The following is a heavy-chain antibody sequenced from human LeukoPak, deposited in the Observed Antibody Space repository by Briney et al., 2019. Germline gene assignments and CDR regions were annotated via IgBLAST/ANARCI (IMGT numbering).Heavy chain of an antibody. V-gene: IGHV4-34*01. CDR3: ARHGLDYDILTGYYSWYFDL. CDR2: INHSGST. D-gene: IGHD3-9*01. J-gene: IGHJ2*01. CDR1: GGSFSGYY. Sequence: PSETLSLTCAVYGGSFSGYYWSWIRQPPGKGLEWIGEINHSGSTNYNPSLKSRVTISVDTSKNQFSLKLSSVTAADTAVYYCARHGLDYDILTGYYSWYFDLWGRGTLVTVSS.